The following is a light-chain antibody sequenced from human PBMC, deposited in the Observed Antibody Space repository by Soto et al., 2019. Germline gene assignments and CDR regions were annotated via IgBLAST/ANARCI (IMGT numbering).Light chain of an antibody. CDR1: QSISSY. J-gene: IGKJ2*01. V-gene: IGKV1-39*01. Sequence: DIQMTQSPSSLSASLGDRVTITCRASQSISSYLNWYQQKPGKAPKLLIYAASSLQSGVPSRFSGSGSGTDFTLTISSLQPEEFATYYCQQSYSTPLYTFGQGTKLEIK. CDR3: QQSYSTPLYT. CDR2: AAS.